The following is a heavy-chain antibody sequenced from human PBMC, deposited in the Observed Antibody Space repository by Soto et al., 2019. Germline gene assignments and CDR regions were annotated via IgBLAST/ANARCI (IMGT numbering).Heavy chain of an antibody. CDR1: GGTFSSYA. J-gene: IGHJ4*02. Sequence: ASLKVSWKASGGTFSSYAMSWVRQAPGQGLEWMGGIIPIFGTANYAQKFQGRVTITADESTSTAYMELSSLRSEDTAVYYCARDLLPLRLLPGVGLDYWGQGTLVTVSS. CDR2: IIPIFGTA. D-gene: IGHD2-15*01. V-gene: IGHV1-69*13. CDR3: ARDLLPLRLLPGVGLDY.